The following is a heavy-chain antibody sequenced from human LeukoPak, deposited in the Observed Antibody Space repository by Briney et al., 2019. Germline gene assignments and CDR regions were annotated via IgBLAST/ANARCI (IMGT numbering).Heavy chain of an antibody. V-gene: IGHV1-2*02. Sequence: ASVKVSCKASGYTFTGYYMHWVRQAPGQGLEWMGWINPNSGGTNYAQKFQGRVTMTRDTSISTAYMELSRLRSDDTAVYYCARGVVGAIAALGYWGQGTLVTVSS. CDR1: GYTFTGYY. J-gene: IGHJ4*02. CDR3: ARGVVGAIAALGY. CDR2: INPNSGGT. D-gene: IGHD1-26*01.